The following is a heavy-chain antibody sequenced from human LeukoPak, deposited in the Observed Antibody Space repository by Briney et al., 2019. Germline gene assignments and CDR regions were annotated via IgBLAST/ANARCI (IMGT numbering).Heavy chain of an antibody. J-gene: IGHJ4*02. Sequence: GGSLRLSCAASGFTFGSYAMHWVRQAPGKGLEWVAVISYDGSNKYYADSVKGRFTISRDNSKNTLYLQMNSLRAEDTAVYYCARRSAAGTRLNYYFDYWGQGTLVTVSS. D-gene: IGHD6-13*01. CDR1: GFTFGSYA. CDR2: ISYDGSNK. V-gene: IGHV3-30-3*01. CDR3: ARRSAAGTRLNYYFDY.